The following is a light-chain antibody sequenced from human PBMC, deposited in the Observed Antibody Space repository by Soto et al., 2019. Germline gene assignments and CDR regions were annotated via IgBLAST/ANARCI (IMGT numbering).Light chain of an antibody. V-gene: IGKV3-20*01. CDR1: QSVDTTF. J-gene: IGKJ1*01. Sequence: EIVLTQSPGSLSLSPGQRATLSCRARQSVDTTFFAWYQKKPGQAPRLLIYGASKRATGIPDRFSGSGSGTFFTLIISRQEPEDFAVYYCQQYMTSVTFGQGTKVEIK. CDR2: GAS. CDR3: QQYMTSVT.